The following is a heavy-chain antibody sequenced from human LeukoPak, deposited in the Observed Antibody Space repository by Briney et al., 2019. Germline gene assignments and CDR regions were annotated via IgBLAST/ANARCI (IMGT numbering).Heavy chain of an antibody. CDR2: ISPRGDIT. Sequence: GGSLRLSCAASGFSFRSHGMSWVRQAPGKGLEWVSGISPRGDITYYKDSVRGRFTISRDNFKNTVSLQLNSLRAEDTAMYYCAKDGDWGRFNHWGQGTLVTVSS. J-gene: IGHJ1*01. V-gene: IGHV3-23*01. CDR1: GFSFRSHG. D-gene: IGHD2-21*01. CDR3: AKDGDWGRFNH.